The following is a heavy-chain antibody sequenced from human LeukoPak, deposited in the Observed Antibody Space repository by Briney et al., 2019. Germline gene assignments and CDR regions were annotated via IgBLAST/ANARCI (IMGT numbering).Heavy chain of an antibody. V-gene: IGHV1-2*02. CDR1: GYTFTGYY. D-gene: IGHD6-13*01. Sequence: ASVKVSCTASGYTFTGYYIHWVRQAPGQGLEWVGWINPNSGGTTYAQQFQGRVTMTRDTSISTAYMELTRLGSDDTAVYYCARDSGSSSWEFDYWGQGTLVTVSS. J-gene: IGHJ4*02. CDR3: ARDSGSSSWEFDY. CDR2: INPNSGGT.